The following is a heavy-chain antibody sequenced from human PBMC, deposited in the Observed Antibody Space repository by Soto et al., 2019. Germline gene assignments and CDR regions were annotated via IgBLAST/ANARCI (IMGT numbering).Heavy chain of an antibody. D-gene: IGHD3-22*01. J-gene: IGHJ4*02. Sequence: QVQLVQSGAEVKKPGASVKVSCKASGYTFTSYGISWVRQAPGQELEWMGWISAYNDNTNYAQKLQGRVTMTTDTSTSTAYVELRSMRSVDTAVYYCATRNDYDSSGYSAYWGQGTLVTVSS. CDR1: GYTFTSYG. CDR3: ATRNDYDSSGYSAY. CDR2: ISAYNDNT. V-gene: IGHV1-18*04.